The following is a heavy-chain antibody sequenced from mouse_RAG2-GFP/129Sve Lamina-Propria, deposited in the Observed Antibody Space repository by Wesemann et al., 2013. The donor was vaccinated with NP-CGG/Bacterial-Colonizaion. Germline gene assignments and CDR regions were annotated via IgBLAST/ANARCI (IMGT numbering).Heavy chain of an antibody. CDR3: AILIYYDYDVGAWFAY. J-gene: IGHJ3*01. CDR2: IDPSDSYT. D-gene: IGHD2-4*01. CDR1: GYTFTSYW. Sequence: QVQLQQPGAELVRPGSSVKLSCKASGYTFTSYWMQWVKQRPGQGLEWIGEIDPSDSYTNYNQKFKGKATLTVDTSSSTAYMQLSSLTSEDSAVYYCAILIYYDYDVGAWFAYWGQGTLVTVSA. V-gene: IGHV1-50*01.